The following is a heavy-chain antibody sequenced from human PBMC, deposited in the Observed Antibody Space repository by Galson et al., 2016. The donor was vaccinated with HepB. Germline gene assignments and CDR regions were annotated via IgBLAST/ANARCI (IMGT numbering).Heavy chain of an antibody. J-gene: IGHJ4*02. V-gene: IGHV3-30*18. CDR2: ISSHGSNK. CDR1: GFNFWSYG. D-gene: IGHD3-10*01. Sequence: SLRLSCAASGFNFWSYGLPWVRQAPGKGLEWVAVISSHGSNKHYAHSVKARFTISRDNSTTTMYLQMNSLRTEDTAVYYCAKVHGVARPDVCHLDYWGQGTLVTVSS. CDR3: AKVHGVARPDVCHLDY.